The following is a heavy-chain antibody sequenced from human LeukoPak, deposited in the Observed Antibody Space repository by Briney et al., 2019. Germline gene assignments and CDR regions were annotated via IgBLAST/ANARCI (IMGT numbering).Heavy chain of an antibody. D-gene: IGHD6-19*01. CDR1: GFTFSSYE. CDR3: ARTAVAGTWYYYYYMDV. CDR2: INSDGSST. Sequence: PGGSLRLSCAVSGFTFSSYEMNWVRQAPGKGLVWVSRINSDGSSTSYADSVKGRFTISRDNAKNTLYLQMNSLRAEDTAVYYCARTAVAGTWYYYYYMDVWGKGTTVTISS. J-gene: IGHJ6*03. V-gene: IGHV3-74*01.